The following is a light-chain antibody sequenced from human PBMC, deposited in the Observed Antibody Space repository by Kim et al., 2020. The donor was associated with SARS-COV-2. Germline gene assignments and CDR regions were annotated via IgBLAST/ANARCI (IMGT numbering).Light chain of an antibody. CDR1: SSNIGAGYD. J-gene: IGLJ1*01. Sequence: GVTISCTGSSSNIGAGYDVHWYQELPGTAPKLLIYGNSNRPSGVPDRFSVSKSGTSASLAITGLQAEDEADYYCQSYDSSLSGYVFGTGTKVTVL. CDR2: GNS. V-gene: IGLV1-40*01. CDR3: QSYDSSLSGYV.